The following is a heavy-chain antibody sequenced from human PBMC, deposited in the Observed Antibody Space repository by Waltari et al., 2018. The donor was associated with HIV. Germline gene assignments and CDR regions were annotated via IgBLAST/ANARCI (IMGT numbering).Heavy chain of an antibody. D-gene: IGHD3-10*01. CDR3: ARVFYYGSGRYYFDY. CDR1: GFTVSSNS. CDR2: IYSGGST. J-gene: IGHJ4*02. V-gene: IGHV3-53*01. Sequence: EVQLVESGGGLIQPGGSLRLSCAASGFTVSSNSMSWVRQAPGKGLEWVSVIYSGGSTYYADSVKGRFTISRDNSKNTLYLQMNSLRAEDTAVYYCARVFYYGSGRYYFDYWGQGTLVTVSS.